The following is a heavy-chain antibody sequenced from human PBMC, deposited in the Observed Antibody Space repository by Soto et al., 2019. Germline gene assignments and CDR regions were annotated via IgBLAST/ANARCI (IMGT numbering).Heavy chain of an antibody. CDR3: ASLYHYHSDAYVTFDY. Sequence: GGSLRLSCAASGFTFSSYGMNWVRQAPGKGLEWVSSVSSSGSYIYYADSVKGRFTISRDNAKNSLYLQMNSPRAEDTAVYYCASLYHYHSDAYVTFDYWGQGTPVTSPQ. D-gene: IGHD3-22*01. V-gene: IGHV3-21*01. J-gene: IGHJ4*02. CDR2: VSSSGSYI. CDR1: GFTFSSYG.